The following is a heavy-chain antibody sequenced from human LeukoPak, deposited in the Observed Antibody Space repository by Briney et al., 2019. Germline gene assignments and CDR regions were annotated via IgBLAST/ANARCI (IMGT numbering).Heavy chain of an antibody. D-gene: IGHD2-2*01. V-gene: IGHV4-39*01. CDR1: GDSISSGSYY. CDR3: ARYGSAVTGFDS. Sequence: SETLSLTCIVSGDSISSGSYYWGWIRQPPGKGLEWIGSIYYSGGTYYNPSLKSRVTISVNTSKNQFSLKLSSVTAADTAVYYCARYGSAVTGFDSWGQGTLVTVS. CDR2: IYYSGGT. J-gene: IGHJ4*02.